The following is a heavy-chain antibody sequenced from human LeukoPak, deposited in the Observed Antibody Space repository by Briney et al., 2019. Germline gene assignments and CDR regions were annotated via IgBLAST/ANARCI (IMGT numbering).Heavy chain of an antibody. CDR1: GGSISSYY. CDR2: IYYSGST. D-gene: IGHD2-15*01. J-gene: IGHJ4*02. V-gene: IGHV4-59*01. CDR3: ARGGGPRPFDY. Sequence: SETLSPTCTVSGGSISSYYWSWIRQPPGKGLEWIGHIYYSGSTNYNPSLKSRVTISVDTSNNQFSLKLSSVTAADTAVYYCARGGGPRPFDYWGQGTLVIVSS.